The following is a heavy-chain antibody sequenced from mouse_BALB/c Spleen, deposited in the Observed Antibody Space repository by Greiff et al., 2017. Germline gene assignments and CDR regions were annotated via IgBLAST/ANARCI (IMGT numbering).Heavy chain of an antibody. CDR3: ARELYGNCLAY. D-gene: IGHD2-1*01. V-gene: IGHV2-2*02. CDR2: IWSGGST. J-gene: IGHJ3*01. CDR1: GFSLTSSG. Sequence: VQLQQSGPGLVQPSQSLSISCTVSGFSLTSSGVHWVRQSPGKGLEWLGVIWSGGSTDYNAAFISRLSISKDKSKSQVFFKMNSLQATDTAIYYCARELYGNCLAYWGQGTLVTVSA.